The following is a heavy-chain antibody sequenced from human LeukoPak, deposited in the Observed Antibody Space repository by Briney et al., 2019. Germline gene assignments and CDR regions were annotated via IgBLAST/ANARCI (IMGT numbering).Heavy chain of an antibody. J-gene: IGHJ5*02. CDR3: FSSNSTPGGNWFDP. D-gene: IGHD4-11*01. CDR1: GFSFSDSA. Sequence: GGSLKLSCVASGFSFSDSAMHWVRQAAGKGLEWVGRIRSEPKNFATAYAASVRGRFTISRDDSKNTAYLQMDGLKNEDTAVYYCFSSNSTPGGNWFDPWGQGTLVTVSS. V-gene: IGHV3-73*01. CDR2: IRSEPKNFAT.